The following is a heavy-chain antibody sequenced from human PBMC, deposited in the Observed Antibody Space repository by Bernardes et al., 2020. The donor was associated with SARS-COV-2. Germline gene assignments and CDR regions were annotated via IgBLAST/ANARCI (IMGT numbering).Heavy chain of an antibody. CDR3: AKEPYSSLKYYFDY. CDR2: VSCSGGTT. V-gene: IGHV3-23*01. D-gene: IGHD2-21*01. CDR1: GLGFSTYA. Sequence: GGSLRLSCAASGLGFSTYAMSWVRQAPGKGLEWVSVVSCSGGTTDYADSVKGRFTISRDNSKNTLYLQMNSLRAEDTAVYYCAKEPYSSLKYYFDYRGQGTLVTGSS. J-gene: IGHJ4*02.